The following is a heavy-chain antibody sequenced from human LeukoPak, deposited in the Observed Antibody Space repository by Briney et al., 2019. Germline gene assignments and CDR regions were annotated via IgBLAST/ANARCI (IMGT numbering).Heavy chain of an antibody. D-gene: IGHD6-19*01. CDR2: ISSSSTII. V-gene: IGHV3-48*02. CDR3: ARWFTSGRGFFDY. J-gene: IGHJ4*02. CDR1: RFTFSHYS. Sequence: GGSLRLSCAASRFTFSHYSMNWVRQAPGKGLEWVSYISSSSTIIYYADSVRGRFTISRDNAKNSLYLQMNSLRDEDTAVYYCARWFTSGRGFFDYWGQGILVTVSS.